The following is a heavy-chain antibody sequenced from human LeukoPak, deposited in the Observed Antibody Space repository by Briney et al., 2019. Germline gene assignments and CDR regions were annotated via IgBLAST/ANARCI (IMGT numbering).Heavy chain of an antibody. CDR1: GGSISSGGYY. V-gene: IGHV4-31*03. J-gene: IGHJ3*02. Sequence: SQTLSLTCTVSGGSISSGGYYWSWIRQHPGKGLEWIAYIYYSGNTYYSPSLKSRVTISVDTSKNQFSLKLSSVTAADTAVYYCAGAAPDAFDIWGQGTMVTVSS. CDR3: AGAAPDAFDI. CDR2: IYYSGNT.